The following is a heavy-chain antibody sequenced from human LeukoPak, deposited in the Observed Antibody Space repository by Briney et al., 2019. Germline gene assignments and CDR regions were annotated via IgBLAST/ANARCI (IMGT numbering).Heavy chain of an antibody. D-gene: IGHD3-3*01. V-gene: IGHV4-4*09. J-gene: IGHJ4*02. CDR3: ATSNDSKIAPFDH. CDR1: GVSISAFQ. Sequence: SETLSLTCTVSGVSISAFQWSWVRQSPEKGLEWIGCVNTKGETNYNPSLKSRVITSVDTSKSQFSLRLTSVTAADTAVYYCATSNDSKIAPFDHWGQGALVTVSS. CDR2: VNTKGET.